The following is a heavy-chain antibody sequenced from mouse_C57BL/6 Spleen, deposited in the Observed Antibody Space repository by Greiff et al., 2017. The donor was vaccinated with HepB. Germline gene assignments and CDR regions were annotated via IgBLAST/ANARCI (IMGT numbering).Heavy chain of an antibody. CDR2: IWSGGST. J-gene: IGHJ2*01. CDR3: ARDYYSNYYFDY. V-gene: IGHV2-2*01. Sequence: QVQLQQSGPGLVQPSQSLSITCTVSGFSFTSYGVRWVRQSPGKGLEWLGVIWSGGSTDYNAAFISRLSISKDNSKSQVFFKMNSLQADDTAIYYCARDYYSNYYFDYWGQGTTLTVSS. CDR1: GFSFTSYG. D-gene: IGHD2-5*01.